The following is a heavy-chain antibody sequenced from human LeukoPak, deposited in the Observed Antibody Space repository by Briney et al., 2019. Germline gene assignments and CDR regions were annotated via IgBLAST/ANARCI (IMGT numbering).Heavy chain of an antibody. V-gene: IGHV3-48*04. CDR2: ITGNSVTI. CDR1: DFPFNPYT. Sequence: GGSLRLSCTASDFPFNPYTMHWVRQAPGKGLEWISYITGNSVTIYYADSVEGRFTISRDNAKKSLFLQMSSLRAEDTALYYCTRDSAVVAFDVWGQGTLVSVSS. D-gene: IGHD6-6*01. CDR3: TRDSAVVAFDV. J-gene: IGHJ3*01.